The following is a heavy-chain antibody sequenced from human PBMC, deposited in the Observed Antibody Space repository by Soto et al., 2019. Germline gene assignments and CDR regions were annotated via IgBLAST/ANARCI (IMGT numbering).Heavy chain of an antibody. CDR3: GAGQYFSDY. V-gene: IGHV3-30*03. CDR2: ISYDGSDK. Sequence: QVQLVESAGGVVQPGRSLRLSCAASGFTFSSYGMHWVRQAPGKGLEWVALISYDGSDKYYADSVKGRLTISRDNSKNTLYLQMNSLRVEDTAVYYCGAGQYFSDYWGQGTLVTVSS. D-gene: IGHD6-13*01. CDR1: GFTFSSYG. J-gene: IGHJ4*02.